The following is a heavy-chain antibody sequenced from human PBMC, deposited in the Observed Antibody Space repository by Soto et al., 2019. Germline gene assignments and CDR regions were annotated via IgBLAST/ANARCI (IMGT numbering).Heavy chain of an antibody. CDR3: ARVYGGYGATDFDY. V-gene: IGHV1-18*01. J-gene: IGHJ4*02. D-gene: IGHD4-17*01. CDR1: GYTFTSYG. CDR2: ISAYNGNT. Sequence: ASVKVSCKASGYTFTSYGISWVRQAPGQGLEWMGWISAYNGNTNYAQKLQGRVTMTTDTSTSTAYMELRSLRSDDTAVYYCARVYGGYGATDFDYWGQGTLVTVSS.